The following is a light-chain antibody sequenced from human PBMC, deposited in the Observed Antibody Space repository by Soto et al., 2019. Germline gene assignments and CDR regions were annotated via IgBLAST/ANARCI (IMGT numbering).Light chain of an antibody. CDR3: HQRQSWPRT. CDR1: QSVSSSY. J-gene: IGKJ1*01. V-gene: IGKV3D-15*03. CDR2: GAS. Sequence: EIVMTQSPSTLSVSPGGRATLSCRASQSVSSSYLAWYQQKPGQAPRLLIYGASIRAAGIPARFSASGSGTDFTLTISDVQPEDFALYYCHQRQSWPRTFGQGTKVDIK.